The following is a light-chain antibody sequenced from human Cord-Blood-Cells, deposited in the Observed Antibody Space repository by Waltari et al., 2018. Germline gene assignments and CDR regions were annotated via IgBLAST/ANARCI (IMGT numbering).Light chain of an antibody. CDR3: QQYGSSPYT. Sequence: ILLTQSPGTLSSSPGERATLACRARQSVSSSYLAWYQQKPGQAPRLLIYGASTMATGIPARFSGSGSGTDFTLTISRLEPEDFAVYYCQQYGSSPYTFGQGTKLEIK. V-gene: IGKV3-20*01. CDR1: QSVSSSY. J-gene: IGKJ2*01. CDR2: GAS.